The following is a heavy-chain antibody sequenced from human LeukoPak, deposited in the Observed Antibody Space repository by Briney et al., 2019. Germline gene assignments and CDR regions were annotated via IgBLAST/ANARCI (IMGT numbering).Heavy chain of an antibody. CDR1: GYTFTGYY. V-gene: IGHV1-2*06. Sequence: GASVKVSCKASGYTFTGYYMHWVRQAPGQGLEWMGRINPNSGGTNYAQKFQGRVTMTRDTSISTAYIELSRLRSDDTAVYYCARDHPDIVVVPAAMGFWGQGTLVTVSS. CDR2: INPNSGGT. CDR3: ARDHPDIVVVPAAMGF. J-gene: IGHJ4*02. D-gene: IGHD2-2*01.